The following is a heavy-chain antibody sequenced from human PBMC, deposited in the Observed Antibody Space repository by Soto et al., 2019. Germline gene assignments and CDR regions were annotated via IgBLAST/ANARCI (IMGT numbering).Heavy chain of an antibody. J-gene: IGHJ4*02. CDR3: AKDVRGAARPYYFDS. CDR2: TSGSGDST. D-gene: IGHD6-6*01. Sequence: PGGSLSLSCAASGFTFSSYAMNWVRQSPGRGLEWVSGTSGSGDSTYYTDSVKGRFTISRDNLKNTLYLQMNSLRVEDTAVYYCAKDVRGAARPYYFDSWGQGTLVTVSS. V-gene: IGHV3-23*01. CDR1: GFTFSSYA.